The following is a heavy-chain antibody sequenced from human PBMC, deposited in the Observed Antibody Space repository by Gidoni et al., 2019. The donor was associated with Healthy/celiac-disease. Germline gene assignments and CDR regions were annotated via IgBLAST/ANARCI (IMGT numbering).Heavy chain of an antibody. CDR1: GFTFSSYA. CDR3: ARDQGIAVAELHY. J-gene: IGHJ4*02. CDR2: ISYDGSNK. Sequence: QVQLVESGGGVVQPGRSLRLSCAASGFTFSSYAMHWVRQAPGKGLEWVAVISYDGSNKYYADSVKGRFTISRDNSKNTLYLQMNSLRAEDTAVYYCARDQGIAVAELHYWGQGTLVTVSS. D-gene: IGHD6-19*01. V-gene: IGHV3-30-3*01.